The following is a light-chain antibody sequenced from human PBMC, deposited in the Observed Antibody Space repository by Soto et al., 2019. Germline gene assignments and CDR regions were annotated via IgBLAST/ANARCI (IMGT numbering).Light chain of an antibody. J-gene: IGKJ1*01. V-gene: IGKV1-5*01. CDR2: DAS. CDR1: QSIRSW. Sequence: IQMTQSPSTLSESVRVGDGISLRASQSIRSWLAWYQKKPGKAPKLLIYDASSLESGVPSRFSGSGSGTDFTLTISSLQPEDFATYYCQQSYSTWTFGQGTKVDIK. CDR3: QQSYSTWT.